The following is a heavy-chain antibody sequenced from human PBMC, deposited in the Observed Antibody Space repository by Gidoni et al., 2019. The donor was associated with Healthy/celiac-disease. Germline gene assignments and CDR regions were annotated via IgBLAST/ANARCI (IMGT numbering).Heavy chain of an antibody. CDR1: GFTFSSYG. J-gene: IGHJ4*02. V-gene: IGHV3-33*01. Sequence: QVQLVESGGGVVQPGRSLRLSCAASGFTFSSYGMHWVRQAPGKGLEWVAVIWYDGSNKYYADSVKGRFTISRDNSKNTLYLQMNSLRAEDTAVYYCAREALSALYCSSTSCYPDYWGQGTLVTVSS. D-gene: IGHD2-2*01. CDR3: AREALSALYCSSTSCYPDY. CDR2: IWYDGSNK.